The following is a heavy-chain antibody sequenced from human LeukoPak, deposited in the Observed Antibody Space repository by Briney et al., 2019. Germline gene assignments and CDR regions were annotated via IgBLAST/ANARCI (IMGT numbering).Heavy chain of an antibody. CDR2: IIPMFGTA. CDR3: ARDPPGRPYSSSSYG. V-gene: IGHV1-69*06. Sequence: LVKVSCKASGGTFSSYAISWVRQAPGQGLEWMGGIIPMFGTANYAQKFQGRVTITADKSTSTAYVELSSLRSEDTAVYYCARDPPGRPYSSSSYGWGQGTLVTVSS. CDR1: GGTFSSYA. D-gene: IGHD6-6*01. J-gene: IGHJ4*02.